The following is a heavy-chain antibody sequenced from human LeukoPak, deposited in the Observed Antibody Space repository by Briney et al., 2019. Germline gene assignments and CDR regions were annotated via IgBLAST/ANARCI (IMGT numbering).Heavy chain of an antibody. Sequence: GGSLRLSCAVSGFTVSSIYMSWVRQAPGKGLEWVSFIYSDGNTYYADSVKGRFTISRDNSKNTLYLQMNSLRAEDTAVYYCAKERVGYGDNNPYYFDYWGQGTLVTVSS. CDR2: IYSDGNT. J-gene: IGHJ4*02. V-gene: IGHV3-53*05. D-gene: IGHD4-17*01. CDR3: AKERVGYGDNNPYYFDY. CDR1: GFTVSSIY.